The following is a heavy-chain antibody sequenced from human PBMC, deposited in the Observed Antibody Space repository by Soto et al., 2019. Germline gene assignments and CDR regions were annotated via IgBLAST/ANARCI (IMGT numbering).Heavy chain of an antibody. V-gene: IGHV3-23*01. CDR3: AKDPPRYFDWLPLVDY. J-gene: IGHJ4*02. CDR2: ISGSGGST. Sequence: EVQLLESGGGSVQLGGSLRLSCAASGFTFSSYAMSWVRQAPGKGLEWVSGISGSGGSTSYDDSVKGRFTIPRDNSKYTLYLQINSLRAEDTAVYYGAKDPPRYFDWLPLVDYLGQGTLGTVSS. CDR1: GFTFSSYA. D-gene: IGHD3-9*01.